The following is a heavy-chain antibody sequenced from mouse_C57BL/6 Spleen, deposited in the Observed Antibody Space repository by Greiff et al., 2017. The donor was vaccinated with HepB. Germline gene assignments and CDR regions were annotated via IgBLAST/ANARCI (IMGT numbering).Heavy chain of an antibody. CDR1: GYAFTNYL. V-gene: IGHV1-54*01. J-gene: IGHJ3*01. Sequence: QVQLKQSGAELVRPGTSVKVSCKASGYAFTNYLIEWVKQRPGQGLEWIGVINPGSGGTNYNEKFKGKATLTADKSSSTAYMQLSSLTSEDSAVYFCARSGGDLWFAYWGQGTLVTVSA. D-gene: IGHD2-13*01. CDR3: ARSGGDLWFAY. CDR2: INPGSGGT.